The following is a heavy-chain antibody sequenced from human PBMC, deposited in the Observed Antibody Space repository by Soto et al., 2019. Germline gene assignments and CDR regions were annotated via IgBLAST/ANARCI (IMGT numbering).Heavy chain of an antibody. J-gene: IGHJ3*02. CDR2: INSDGSRT. CDR3: TRGAPFDI. Sequence: GGSLRLSCAASGFTFTAYWMHWVRQAPGKGLVWVSRINSDGSRTNYADSVKGRFTISRDNARNTLYVQLNSLRADDTAVYFCTRGAPFDIWGQGTMVTVSS. CDR1: GFTFTAYW. V-gene: IGHV3-74*01.